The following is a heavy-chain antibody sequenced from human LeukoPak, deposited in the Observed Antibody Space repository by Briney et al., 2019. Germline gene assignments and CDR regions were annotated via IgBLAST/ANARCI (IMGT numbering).Heavy chain of an antibody. Sequence: IPSETLSLTCTVSGASVSSASYWTWIRQPPGKGVEWIAHIYNGVNTNYNPSLKSRVTISVDTSKNQFSLKLSSVTAADTAVYFCAREYSSGLSWFDPWGQGTLVTVSS. CDR1: GASVSSASY. V-gene: IGHV4-61*01. J-gene: IGHJ5*02. CDR2: IYNGVNT. CDR3: AREYSSGLSWFDP. D-gene: IGHD6-19*01.